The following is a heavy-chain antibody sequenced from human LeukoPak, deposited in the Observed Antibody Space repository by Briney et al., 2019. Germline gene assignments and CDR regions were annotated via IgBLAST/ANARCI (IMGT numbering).Heavy chain of an antibody. Sequence: PSETLSLTCAVYGGSFSGYYWSWVRQPPGKGLEWVGGINHSGSTNYNPSLKSRVTISVDTSKNQFSLKLSSVPAADTAVYYCARSGSRGPPDYYGSGSYTYWGQGTLVTVSS. V-gene: IGHV4-34*01. CDR2: INHSGST. CDR3: ARSGSRGPPDYYGSGSYTY. J-gene: IGHJ4*02. D-gene: IGHD3-10*01. CDR1: GGSFSGYY.